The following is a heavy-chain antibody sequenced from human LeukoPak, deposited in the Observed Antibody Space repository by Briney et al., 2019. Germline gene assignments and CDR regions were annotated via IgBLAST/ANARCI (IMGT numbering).Heavy chain of an antibody. Sequence: PRGSLRLSCAASGFTFSTSVMHWVRQAPGKGLEWLSFIRFDGSEKYYADSVKARFSISRDNSMNTLYLQMNSLRPEDTAVYYCAKQGLVPATAGDWGQGTLVTVSS. J-gene: IGHJ4*02. V-gene: IGHV3-30*02. CDR2: IRFDGSEK. CDR1: GFTFSTSV. D-gene: IGHD2-2*01. CDR3: AKQGLVPATAGD.